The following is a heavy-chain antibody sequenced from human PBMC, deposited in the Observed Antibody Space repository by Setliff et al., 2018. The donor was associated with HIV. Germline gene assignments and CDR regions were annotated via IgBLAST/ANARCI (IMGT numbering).Heavy chain of an antibody. V-gene: IGHV4-30-2*01. Sequence: SETLSLTCAVSGGSISSGGYSWSWIRQPPGKGLEWIGYIYHSGSTYYNPSLKSRVTISVDKSRNQFSLKLSSVTAADTAVYYCARTHSGYFPYYFDYWGQGTLVTVSS. CDR1: GGSISSGGYS. CDR3: ARTHSGYFPYYFDY. CDR2: IYHSGST. J-gene: IGHJ4*02. D-gene: IGHD3-22*01.